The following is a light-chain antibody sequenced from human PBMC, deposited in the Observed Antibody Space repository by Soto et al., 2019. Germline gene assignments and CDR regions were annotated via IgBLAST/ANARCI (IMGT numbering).Light chain of an antibody. CDR2: DAS. V-gene: IGKV3-15*01. Sequence: IVMTQSPVTLSVSPGERATLSCRASQNIVTNLAWYQQKPGQAPRLVIYDASTRATDIPARFSGSGFGTEFILTISSLQSADFAVYYCQQYNNWPPYTFGQGTKVDIK. CDR3: QQYNNWPPYT. J-gene: IGKJ2*01. CDR1: QNIVTN.